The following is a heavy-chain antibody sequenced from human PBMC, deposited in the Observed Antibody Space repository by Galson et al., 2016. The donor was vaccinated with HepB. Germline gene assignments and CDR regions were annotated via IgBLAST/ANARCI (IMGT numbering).Heavy chain of an antibody. V-gene: IGHV3-30*04. CDR1: GFTFSTYV. D-gene: IGHD3-10*01. J-gene: IGHJ4*02. CDR3: ARASGAMGSRDPDY. CDR2: ISCDGDYK. Sequence: SLRLSCAASGFTFSTYVMFWLRQAPDKGLEWVAIISCDGDYKYYADSVKGRFTISRDNSKNTLYLQMDSLRSEDTAVFYCARASGAMGSRDPDYWGQGTLVAVSS.